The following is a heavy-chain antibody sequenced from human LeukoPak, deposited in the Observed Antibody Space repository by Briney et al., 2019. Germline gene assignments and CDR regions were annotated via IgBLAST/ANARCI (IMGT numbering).Heavy chain of an antibody. V-gene: IGHV1-8*03. D-gene: IGHD1-26*01. J-gene: IGHJ3*02. CDR2: MNPNSGNT. CDR1: GYTFTSYD. Sequence: GASVKVSCKASGYTFTSYDINWVRQATGQGLEWMGWMNPNSGNTGYAQKFQGRVTIARNTSISTAYMELSSLRSEDTAVYYCARVQSGSLAKGAFDIWGQGTMVTVSS. CDR3: ARVQSGSLAKGAFDI.